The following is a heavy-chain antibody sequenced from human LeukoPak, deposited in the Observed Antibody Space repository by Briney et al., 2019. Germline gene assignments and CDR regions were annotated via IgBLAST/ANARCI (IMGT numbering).Heavy chain of an antibody. J-gene: IGHJ4*02. CDR2: ISGSGGST. D-gene: IGHD3-3*01. Sequence: GGSLRLSCAASGFTFSSYAMSWVRQAPGKGLEWVSAISGSGGSTYYADSVKGRFTISKDNAKTTLYLEMDSLRAEDTAIYYCAKGPGSDFWSGSYPFDYWGQGALVTVSS. CDR3: AKGPGSDFWSGSYPFDY. CDR1: GFTFSSYA. V-gene: IGHV3-23*01.